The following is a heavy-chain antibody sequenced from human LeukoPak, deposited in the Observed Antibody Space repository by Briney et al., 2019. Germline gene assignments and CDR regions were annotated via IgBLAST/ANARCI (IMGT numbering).Heavy chain of an antibody. J-gene: IGHJ4*02. V-gene: IGHV4-59*01. CDR1: GGSISTYY. D-gene: IGHD3-3*01. Sequence: KASETLSLTCTVSGGSISTYYWSWMRQPPGRGLEWIGYIYYSGSTNHNPSLQSRVTISVDTSKNQFSLKLNSVTAADTAVYYCASGGVPGGFYGSFDYWGQGTLVSVSS. CDR3: ASGGVPGGFYGSFDY. CDR2: IYYSGST.